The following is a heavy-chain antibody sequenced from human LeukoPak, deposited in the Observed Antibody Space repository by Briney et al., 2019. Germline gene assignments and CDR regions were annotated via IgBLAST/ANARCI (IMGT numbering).Heavy chain of an antibody. J-gene: IGHJ4*02. CDR1: GGSVSSYY. Sequence: SETLSLTCTVSGGSVSSYYWSWIRQPAGKGLEWIGRIYSTGGTNYNPSLKSRVTMSVDTSKNQFSLRLRSVTAADTAVYYCARQIASAGTAGFDFWGQGALVTVSS. V-gene: IGHV4-4*07. CDR2: IYSTGGT. CDR3: ARQIASAGTAGFDF. D-gene: IGHD6-13*01.